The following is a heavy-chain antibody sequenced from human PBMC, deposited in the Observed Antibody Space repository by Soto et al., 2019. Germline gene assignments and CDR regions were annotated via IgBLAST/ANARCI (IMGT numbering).Heavy chain of an antibody. D-gene: IGHD4-17*01. J-gene: IGHJ4*02. CDR2: IYYSGST. Sequence: SETLSLTCTVSNGSISTYYWSWIRQPPGKGLEWIGYIYYSGSTNYNPSLKSRITISIDTSKNQFSLKLSSVTAADTAVYYCARGMTTVTTFDYWGQGTLVTVSS. CDR1: NGSISTYY. V-gene: IGHV4-59*12. CDR3: ARGMTTVTTFDY.